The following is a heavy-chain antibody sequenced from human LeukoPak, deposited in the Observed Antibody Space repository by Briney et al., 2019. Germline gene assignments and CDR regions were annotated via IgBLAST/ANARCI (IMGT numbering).Heavy chain of an antibody. CDR3: ARRLYCGGDCYSYYFDY. J-gene: IGHJ4*02. Sequence: GGSLRLSCAASGFTFSDYYMSWIRQAPGKGLEWVSYISSSGSTIYYAGSVKGRFTISRDNAKNSLYLQMNSLRAEDTAVYYCARRLYCGGDCYSYYFDYWGQGTLVTVSS. CDR1: GFTFSDYY. CDR2: ISSSGSTI. V-gene: IGHV3-11*01. D-gene: IGHD2-21*02.